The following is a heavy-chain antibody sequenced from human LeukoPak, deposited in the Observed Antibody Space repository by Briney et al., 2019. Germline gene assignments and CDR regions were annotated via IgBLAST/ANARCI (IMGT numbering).Heavy chain of an antibody. CDR2: ISSSSSTI. CDR3: AREGDDAFDI. Sequence: GGSLRLSCAASGFTFSGSAMHWVRQAPGKGLEGVSYISSSSSTIYYADSVKGRFTISRDNAKNSLYLQMNSLRAEDTAVYYCAREGDDAFDIWGQGTMVTGSS. V-gene: IGHV3-48*01. J-gene: IGHJ3*02. CDR1: GFTFSGSA. D-gene: IGHD2-21*01.